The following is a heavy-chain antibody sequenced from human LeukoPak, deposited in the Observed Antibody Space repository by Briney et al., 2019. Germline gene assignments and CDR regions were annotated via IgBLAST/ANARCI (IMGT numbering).Heavy chain of an antibody. CDR1: GFALSSHW. J-gene: IGHJ6*02. Sequence: GGSLRLSCAASGFALSSHWMAWVREVPGRGPEWVANVNRDGSETYYLDSVKGRFTISKDNAKNSLYLQMNSLRAEDTALYHCARNNGMDVWGQGTTVIVSS. CDR2: VNRDGSET. CDR3: ARNNGMDV. V-gene: IGHV3-7*03.